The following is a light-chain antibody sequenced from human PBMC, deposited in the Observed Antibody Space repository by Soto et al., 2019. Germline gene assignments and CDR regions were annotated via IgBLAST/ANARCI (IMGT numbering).Light chain of an antibody. Sequence: DIVLTQSPLYLPVTPGAPASISCRSSQSLLHSNGYNYLDWYLQKPGQSPQLLIYLGSNRASGVPDRFSGSGSGTDFTLKISRVEAEDVGVYYCMQPLQSWTFGQGTKVDIK. J-gene: IGKJ1*01. CDR3: MQPLQSWT. CDR2: LGS. V-gene: IGKV2-28*01. CDR1: QSLLHSNGYNY.